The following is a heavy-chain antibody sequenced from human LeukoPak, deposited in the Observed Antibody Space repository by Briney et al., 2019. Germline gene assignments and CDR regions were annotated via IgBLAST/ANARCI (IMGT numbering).Heavy chain of an antibody. V-gene: IGHV4-34*01. Sequence: SETLSLTCTVSGGSISSYFWNWIRQPPGKGLEWIGEINHGGSTNYNPSLKSRVTISLDTSKNQFSLKLSSVTAADTAVYYCARGRAPENWGQGTLVTVSS. CDR2: INHGGST. J-gene: IGHJ4*02. CDR1: GGSISSYF. CDR3: ARGRAPEN.